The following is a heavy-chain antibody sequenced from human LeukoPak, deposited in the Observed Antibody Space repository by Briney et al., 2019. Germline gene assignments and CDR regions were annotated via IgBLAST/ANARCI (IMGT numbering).Heavy chain of an antibody. CDR3: ARWGLVVRLYTEIDY. V-gene: IGHV1-2*02. Sequence: ASVTVSFTASGYTFTVYYIHWVRQAPGPGKEGMGWINPNSGGTNYAQKFHGRVTMTSDTSISTTYMELSRLRSDDTAVYYCARWGLVVRLYTEIDYWGQGTLVTVSS. CDR2: INPNSGGT. J-gene: IGHJ4*02. D-gene: IGHD2-8*02. CDR1: GYTFTVYY.